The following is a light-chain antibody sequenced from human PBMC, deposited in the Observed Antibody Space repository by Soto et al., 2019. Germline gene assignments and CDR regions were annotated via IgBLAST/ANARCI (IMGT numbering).Light chain of an antibody. CDR3: PSYTIRSTWV. V-gene: IGLV2-14*01. J-gene: IGLJ3*02. CDR2: EVT. CDR1: SSDVGGYNR. Sequence: QSALTQPASVTGSPGQSITISCTGTSSDVGGYNRVSWYQQYPGTAPKVMIYEVTNRPSGVSDRFSGSKSGNTASLTISGLHPEDEANYYCPSYTIRSTWVFGGGTKVTVL.